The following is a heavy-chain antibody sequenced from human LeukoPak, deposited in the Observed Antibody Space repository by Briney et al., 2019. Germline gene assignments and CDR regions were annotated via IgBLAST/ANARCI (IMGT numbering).Heavy chain of an antibody. J-gene: IGHJ6*02. CDR1: GFTFSSYA. D-gene: IGHD1-14*01. Sequence: GGSLRLSCAASGFTFSSYAMHWVRQAPGKGLEWVAVISYDGSNKYYADSVKGRFTISRDNSKNTLYLQMNSLRAEDTAVYYCARTKPGDYYGMDVWGQGTTVTVSS. CDR2: ISYDGSNK. V-gene: IGHV3-30*01. CDR3: ARTKPGDYYGMDV.